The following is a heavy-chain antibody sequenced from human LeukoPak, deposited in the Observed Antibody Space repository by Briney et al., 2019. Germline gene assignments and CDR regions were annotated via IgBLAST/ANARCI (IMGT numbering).Heavy chain of an antibody. J-gene: IGHJ2*01. CDR2: INWKTGNG. Sequence: GGSLRLSCAVSGFTFDDYAMHWVRQAPGRGLEWVSGINWKTGNGIYADSVKGRFTISRDNAKNSLYLQMSGLRAEDTALYYCTRRAARWQFDLWGRGTLLTVPS. V-gene: IGHV3-9*01. CDR3: TRRAARWQFDL. D-gene: IGHD5-24*01. CDR1: GFTFDDYA.